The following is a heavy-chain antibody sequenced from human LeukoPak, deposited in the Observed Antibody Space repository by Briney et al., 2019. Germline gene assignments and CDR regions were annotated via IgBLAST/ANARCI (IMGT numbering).Heavy chain of an antibody. Sequence: GWSLRLSCAASGFTFSSYGMHWVRQAPGKGLEWVAVISCDGSNKYYADSVKGRFTISRDNSKNTLYLQMNSLRAEDTAVYYCAKPHYDSSGYYYFDYWGQGTLVTVSS. V-gene: IGHV3-30*18. J-gene: IGHJ4*02. CDR2: ISCDGSNK. CDR1: GFTFSSYG. CDR3: AKPHYDSSGYYYFDY. D-gene: IGHD3-22*01.